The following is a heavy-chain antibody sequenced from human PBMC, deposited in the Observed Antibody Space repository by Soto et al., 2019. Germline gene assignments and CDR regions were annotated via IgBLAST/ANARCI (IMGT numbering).Heavy chain of an antibody. CDR3: SRQDTALDY. V-gene: IGHV3-30-3*01. CDR2: MSYDESDE. CDR1: GFTFSNYT. Sequence: QVQLVESGGGVVQPGRSLRLSCTASGFTFSNYTIHWVRQAPGRGLEWVAVMSYDESDEYYANSVKGRFTVSRDKSKNTPYLQMDSLGAEDTAVYYCSRQDTALDYWGQGTLVTVSS. D-gene: IGHD5-18*01. J-gene: IGHJ4*02.